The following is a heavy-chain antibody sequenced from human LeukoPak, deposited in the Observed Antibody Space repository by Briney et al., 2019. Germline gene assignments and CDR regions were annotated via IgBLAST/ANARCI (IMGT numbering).Heavy chain of an antibody. CDR3: AKDRPNYYHDNGHYYRRGGDC. Sequence: GGSLRLSCAASGFTFSIYAMSWVRQGTGKGLEWVSSTSSGGELTFYADSVKGRFTISRDNSKNTLYLQMNSLRAEDTAVYYCAKDRPNYYHDNGHYYRRGGDCWGQGTPVTVSS. J-gene: IGHJ4*02. V-gene: IGHV3-23*01. CDR1: GFTFSIYA. CDR2: TSSGGELT. D-gene: IGHD3-22*01.